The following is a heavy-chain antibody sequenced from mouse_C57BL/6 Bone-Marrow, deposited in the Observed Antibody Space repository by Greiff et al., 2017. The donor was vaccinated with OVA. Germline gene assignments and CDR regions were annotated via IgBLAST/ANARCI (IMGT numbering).Heavy chain of an antibody. V-gene: IGHV5-17*01. J-gene: IGHJ2*01. CDR3: ARFRY. CDR2: ISSGSSTI. CDR1: GFTFSDYG. Sequence: EVKLMESGGGLVEPGGSLKLSCAASGFTFSDYGMHWVRQAPEKGLAWVAYISSGSSTIYYADTVKGRFTISRDNAKNTLFLQMTSLRSEDTAMYYCARFRYWGQGTTLTVSS.